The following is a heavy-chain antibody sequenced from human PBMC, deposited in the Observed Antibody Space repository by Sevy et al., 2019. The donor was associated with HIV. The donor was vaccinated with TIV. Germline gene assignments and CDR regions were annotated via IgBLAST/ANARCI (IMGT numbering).Heavy chain of an antibody. Sequence: GGSLRLSCAVSGFIVSSNYMTWVRQAPGKGLEWVSVIYSGGNTFYADSVRGRFTISRDNSKNTLYPQMNSLRAEDTAVYYCARGMILEGSWYGMDVWGQGTTVTVSS. CDR2: IYSGGNT. J-gene: IGHJ6*02. CDR3: ARGMILEGSWYGMDV. V-gene: IGHV3-53*01. CDR1: GFIVSSNY. D-gene: IGHD3-3*01.